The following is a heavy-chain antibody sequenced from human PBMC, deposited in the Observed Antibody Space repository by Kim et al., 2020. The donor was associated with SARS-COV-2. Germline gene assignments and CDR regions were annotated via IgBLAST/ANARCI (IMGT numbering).Heavy chain of an antibody. D-gene: IGHD3-9*01. CDR1: GYTFTSYD. CDR2: MNPNSGNT. Sequence: ASVKVSCKASGYTFTSYDINWVRQATGQGLEWMGWMNPNSGNTGYAQKFQGRVTMTRNTSISTAYMELSSLRSEDTAVYYCARGFGLRYFDWLNYYYYGMDVWGQGTTVTVSS. V-gene: IGHV1-8*01. J-gene: IGHJ6*02. CDR3: ARGFGLRYFDWLNYYYYGMDV.